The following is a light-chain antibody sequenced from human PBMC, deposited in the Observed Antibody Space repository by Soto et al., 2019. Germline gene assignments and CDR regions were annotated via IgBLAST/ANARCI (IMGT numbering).Light chain of an antibody. CDR3: QQYNSYPLT. CDR2: KAS. CDR1: QSISSW. V-gene: IGKV1-5*03. Sequence: DIQMTQSPSTLSASVGDRVTITCRASQSISSWLAWYQQKPGKAPKLLIYKASSLESGVPSRFSGSGSGTEFTLNISSLQHDDFATYYCQQYNSYPLTFGGGTKVEIK. J-gene: IGKJ4*01.